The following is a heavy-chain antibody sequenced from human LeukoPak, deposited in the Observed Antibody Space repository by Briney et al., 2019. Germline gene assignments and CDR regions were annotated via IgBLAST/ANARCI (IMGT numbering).Heavy chain of an antibody. CDR3: ATPAAEVDHFDY. CDR2: INPSGGST. D-gene: IGHD6-13*01. V-gene: IGHV1-46*01. Sequence: ASVTLSWKASGYTFTSDYMHWVRQAPGQGLEWMGIINPSGGSTSYAQKFQGRVTMTRDTSTSTVYMELSSLRSEDTAVYYCATPAAEVDHFDYWGQGTLVTGSS. J-gene: IGHJ4*02. CDR1: GYTFTSDY.